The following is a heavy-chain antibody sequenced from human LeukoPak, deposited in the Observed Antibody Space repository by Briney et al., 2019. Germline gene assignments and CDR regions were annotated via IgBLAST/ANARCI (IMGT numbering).Heavy chain of an antibody. CDR2: IIPIFGTA. J-gene: IGHJ6*03. Sequence: GASVKVSCKASGGTFSSYAISWVRQAPGQGLEWMGGIIPIFGTANYAQKFQGRVTITADKSTSTAYMELSSLRSEDTAVYYCARTMMTTVTTPYYYYNMDVWGKGTTVTVSS. D-gene: IGHD4-11*01. CDR3: ARTMMTTVTTPYYYYNMDV. V-gene: IGHV1-69*06. CDR1: GGTFSSYA.